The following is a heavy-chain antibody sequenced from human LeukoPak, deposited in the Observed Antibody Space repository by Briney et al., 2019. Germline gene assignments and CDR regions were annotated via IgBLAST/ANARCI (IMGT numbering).Heavy chain of an antibody. CDR3: ARDRNIITMVRGGNDY. V-gene: IGHV3-30-3*01. J-gene: IGHJ4*02. CDR1: EFTFSSYA. CDR2: ISYDGSNK. Sequence: GGSLRLSCAASEFTFSSYAMHWVRQAPGKGLEWVAVISYDGSNKYYADSVKGRFTISRDNSKNTLYLQMNSLRAEDTAVYYCARDRNIITMVRGGNDYWGQGTLVTVSS. D-gene: IGHD3-10*01.